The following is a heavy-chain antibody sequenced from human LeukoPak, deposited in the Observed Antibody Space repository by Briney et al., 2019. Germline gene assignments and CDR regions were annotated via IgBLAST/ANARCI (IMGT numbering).Heavy chain of an antibody. V-gene: IGHV1-2*02. CDR2: INPNSGGT. CDR3: VRDVTNWGGVDY. J-gene: IGHJ4*02. D-gene: IGHD7-27*01. CDR1: GYTFTDYY. Sequence: GASVTVSYKASGYTFTDYYMHWVRQAPGQRLEWMGWINPNSGGTNYAQMFQGRVTMTRDTSITTSYMELSRLTSDDTAVYYCVRDVTNWGGVDYWGQGTLVTVSS.